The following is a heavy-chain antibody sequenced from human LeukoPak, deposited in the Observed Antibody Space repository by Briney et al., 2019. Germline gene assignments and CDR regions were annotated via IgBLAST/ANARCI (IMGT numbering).Heavy chain of an antibody. Sequence: ASVKVSCKASGYTFTGYYMHWVRQAPGQGLEWMGWINPNSGGTNYAQKFQGRVTMTRDTSISTAYMELSRLRSDDTAVYYCARNYYDSSGYYGLYYFDYWGQGTLVTVSS. D-gene: IGHD3-22*01. CDR3: ARNYYDSSGYYGLYYFDY. V-gene: IGHV1-2*02. J-gene: IGHJ4*02. CDR2: INPNSGGT. CDR1: GYTFTGYY.